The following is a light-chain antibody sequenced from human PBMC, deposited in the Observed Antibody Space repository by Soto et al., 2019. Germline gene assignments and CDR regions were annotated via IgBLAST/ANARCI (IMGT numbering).Light chain of an antibody. CDR3: QQYNNWPRT. CDR1: QSVSSN. J-gene: IGKJ1*01. Sequence: EIVMTQSPATLSVSPGERATLSCRASQSVSSNLAWYQQKPGQAPSLLIYGASTRATGIPARFSGSGSGTDFTLTISSLQSEDFAVYYCQQYNNWPRTFGQGTKMDIK. CDR2: GAS. V-gene: IGKV3-15*01.